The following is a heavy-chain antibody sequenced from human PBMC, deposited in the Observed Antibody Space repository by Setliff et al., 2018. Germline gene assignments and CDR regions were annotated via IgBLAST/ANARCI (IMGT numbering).Heavy chain of an antibody. Sequence: SETLSLTCTVSGGSISSGSYYWSWIRQPAGKGLEWIGHIYTSGSTNYNPSLKSRVTISVDTSKNQFSLKLSSVTAADTALYYCARIGHFDFWRGFGVGAFDLWGHGSVVTV. V-gene: IGHV4-61*09. CDR2: IYTSGST. D-gene: IGHD3-3*01. CDR1: GGSISSGSYY. CDR3: ARIGHFDFWRGFGVGAFDL. J-gene: IGHJ3*01.